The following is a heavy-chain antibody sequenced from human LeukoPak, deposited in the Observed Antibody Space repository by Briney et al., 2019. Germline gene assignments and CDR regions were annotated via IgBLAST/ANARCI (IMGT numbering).Heavy chain of an antibody. D-gene: IGHD4-17*01. V-gene: IGHV4-38-2*01. CDR3: ARVPTVTFFDY. Sequence: GSLRLSCAASGFTFSDYYMSWIRQPPGKGLEWIGTIYYSGSTYYNPSLKSRVTISVDTSKNQFSLKLSSVTAADTAVYYCARVPTVTFFDYWGQGTLVTVSS. CDR2: IYYSGST. J-gene: IGHJ4*02. CDR1: GFTFSDYY.